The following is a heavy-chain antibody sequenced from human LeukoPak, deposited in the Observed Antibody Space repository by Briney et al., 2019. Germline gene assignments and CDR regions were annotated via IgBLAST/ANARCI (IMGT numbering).Heavy chain of an antibody. CDR3: ARDKRITMVRGKSYGMDV. CDR1: GYTFTGYY. Sequence: ASVKVSCKASGYTFTGYYMHWMRQAPGQGLEWMGWINPNSGGTNYAQKFQGRVTVTRDTSISTAYMELSRLRSDDTAVYYCARDKRITMVRGKSYGMDVWGQGTTVTVSS. D-gene: IGHD3-10*01. V-gene: IGHV1-2*02. J-gene: IGHJ6*02. CDR2: INPNSGGT.